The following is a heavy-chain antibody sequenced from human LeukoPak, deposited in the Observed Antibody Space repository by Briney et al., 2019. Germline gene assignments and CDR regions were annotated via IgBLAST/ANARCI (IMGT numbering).Heavy chain of an antibody. V-gene: IGHV4-39*07. CDR1: GGSISSSSYY. J-gene: IGHJ6*03. D-gene: IGHD3-22*01. Sequence: PSETLSLTCTVSGGSISSSSYYWGWIRQPPGKGLEWIGSIYYSGSTYYNPSLKSRVTISVDTSKNQFSLKLSPVTAADTAVYYCARIRGGWLIPSYYYMDVWGKGTTVTVSS. CDR3: ARIRGGWLIPSYYYMDV. CDR2: IYYSGST.